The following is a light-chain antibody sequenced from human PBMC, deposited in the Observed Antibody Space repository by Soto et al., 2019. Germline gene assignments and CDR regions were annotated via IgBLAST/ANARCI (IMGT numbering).Light chain of an antibody. CDR1: QSVASN. CDR2: DAS. J-gene: IGKJ1*01. CDR3: QQYNNWPWT. V-gene: IGKV3-15*01. Sequence: ETVMTQSLVPLSLSPGERATLSCRASQSVASNLAWYQQQPGQAPRLLIYDASTRAPGVPARFSGSGSGTEFTLSISSLQPEDSAVYYCQQYNNWPWTFGQGTKVEIK.